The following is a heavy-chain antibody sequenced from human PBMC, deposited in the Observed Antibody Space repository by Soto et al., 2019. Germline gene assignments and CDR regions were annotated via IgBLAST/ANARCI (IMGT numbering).Heavy chain of an antibody. CDR2: IYYSGST. CDR3: ARQVPAAIRLGWFDP. J-gene: IGHJ5*02. CDR1: GGSISNYY. D-gene: IGHD2-2*02. Sequence: PSETLSLTCTVSGGSISNYYWSWIRQPPGKGLEWIGSIYYSGSTYYRPSLKSRVTISVDTSKNQFSLKLSSVTAADTAVYYCARQVPAAIRLGWFDPWGQGTLVTVSS. V-gene: IGHV4-39*01.